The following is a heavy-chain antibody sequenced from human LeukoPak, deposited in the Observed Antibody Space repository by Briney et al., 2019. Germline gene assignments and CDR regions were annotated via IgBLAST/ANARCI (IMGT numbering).Heavy chain of an antibody. CDR1: GGSISGYY. J-gene: IGHJ5*02. Sequence: SETLSLTCTVSGGSISGYYWSWIRQPPGKGLEWIGYIYSSGSASYNPSLISRATILVDTSKNQFSLTLTSVTAADTAVYYCARLHASRAEEFDPWGQGTLVTVSS. V-gene: IGHV4-59*03. D-gene: IGHD3-16*01. CDR3: ARLHASRAEEFDP. CDR2: IYSSGSA.